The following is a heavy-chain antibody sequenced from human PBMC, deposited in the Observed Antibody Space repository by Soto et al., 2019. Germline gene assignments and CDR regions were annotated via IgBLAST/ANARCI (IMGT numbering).Heavy chain of an antibody. CDR3: ARPRGRYCSSTSCRGDAFDI. J-gene: IGHJ3*02. V-gene: IGHV4-34*01. Sequence: QVQLQQWGAGLLKPSETLSLTCAVYGGSFSGYYWSWIRQPPGKGLEWIGEINHSGSTNYNPSLKIRVTISVDTSKNQFSLKLSSVTAADTAVYYCARPRGRYCSSTSCRGDAFDIWGQGTMVTVSS. D-gene: IGHD2-2*01. CDR2: INHSGST. CDR1: GGSFSGYY.